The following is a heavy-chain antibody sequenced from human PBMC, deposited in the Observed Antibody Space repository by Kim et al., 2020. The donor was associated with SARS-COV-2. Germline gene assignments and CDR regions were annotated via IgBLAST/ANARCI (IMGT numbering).Heavy chain of an antibody. J-gene: IGHJ5*02. Sequence: GGSLRLSCAASGFTFSSYGMHWVRQAPGKGLDLVAVISYDGSNKYYADSVKGRFTISRDNSKNTLYLQMNSLRAEDTAVYYCAKSLIVGDPWCHGTLVT. CDR3: AKSLIVGDP. V-gene: IGHV3-30*18. CDR2: ISYDGSNK. D-gene: IGHD1-26*01. CDR1: GFTFSSYG.